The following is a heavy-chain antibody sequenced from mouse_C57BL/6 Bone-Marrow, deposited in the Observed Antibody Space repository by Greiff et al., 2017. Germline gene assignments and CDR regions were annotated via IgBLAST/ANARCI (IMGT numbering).Heavy chain of an antibody. Sequence: EVKLMESGGGLVQPGGSMKLSCVASGFTFSNYWMNWVRQSPEKGLEWVAQIRLKSDNYATHYAESVKGRFTISRDDSKSSVYLQMNNLRAEDTGIYYCTGWGYYCFDYWGQGTTLTVSS. CDR2: IRLKSDNYAT. J-gene: IGHJ2*01. D-gene: IGHD2-3*01. V-gene: IGHV6-3*01. CDR1: GFTFSNYW. CDR3: TGWGYYCFDY.